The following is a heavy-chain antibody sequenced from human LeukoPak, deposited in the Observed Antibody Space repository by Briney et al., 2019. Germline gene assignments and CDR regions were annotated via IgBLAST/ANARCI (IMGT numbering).Heavy chain of an antibody. V-gene: IGHV1-69*13. CDR3: ARDKDSSSWHMNAFDI. CDR1: GGTFSSYA. Sequence: SVKVSCKASGGTFSSYAISWVRQAPGQGLEWMGGIIPIFGTANYAQKSQGRVTITADESTSTAYMELSSLRSEDTAVYYCARDKDSSSWHMNAFDIWGQGTMVTVSS. J-gene: IGHJ3*02. D-gene: IGHD6-13*01. CDR2: IIPIFGTA.